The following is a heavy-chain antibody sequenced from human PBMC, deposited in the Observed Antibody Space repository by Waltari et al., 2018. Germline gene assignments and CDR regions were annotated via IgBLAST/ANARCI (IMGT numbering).Heavy chain of an antibody. CDR3: SNSLNY. CDR2: INQDGREK. CDR1: GFTFSDYW. J-gene: IGHJ4*02. Sequence: EVQVVESGGGLFQPGGSLRLSCAASGFTFSDYWMDWVRQAPGKGLEWVANINQDGREKHYVGSLKGRVTVSRDNAKNSLYLQINSLRAEDTAVYYCSNSLNYWGQGTLVTVSS. V-gene: IGHV3-7*01.